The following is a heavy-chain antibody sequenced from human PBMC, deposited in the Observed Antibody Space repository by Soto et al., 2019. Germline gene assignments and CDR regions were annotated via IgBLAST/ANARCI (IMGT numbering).Heavy chain of an antibody. J-gene: IGHJ4*02. CDR3: ARKSQAGSDY. CDR1: GFTFSSYA. CDR2: ISYDGSNK. V-gene: IGHV3-30-3*01. D-gene: IGHD6-19*01. Sequence: QVQLVESGGGVVQPGRSLRLSCAASGFTFSSYAMHWVRQAPGKGLEWVAVISYDGSNKYYADSVKGRFTISRDNSKNTLYLQMNSLRAEDTAVYYCARKSQAGSDYWGQGTLVTVSS.